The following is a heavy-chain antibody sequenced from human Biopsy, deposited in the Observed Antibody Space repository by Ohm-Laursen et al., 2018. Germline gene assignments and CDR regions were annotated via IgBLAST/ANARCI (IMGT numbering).Heavy chain of an antibody. CDR2: NIPILGTG. CDR3: ATKLTGYFHH. V-gene: IGHV1-69*06. CDR1: GGTFSNYG. J-gene: IGHJ1*01. Sequence: SVKVSCKAPGGTFSNYGVNWVRQAPGQGLEWLGGNIPILGTGNYAQKFQDRVTVAADTSTSTATMELRSLRSEDTAVYYCATKLTGYFHHWGQGTLVIVSS. D-gene: IGHD3-9*01.